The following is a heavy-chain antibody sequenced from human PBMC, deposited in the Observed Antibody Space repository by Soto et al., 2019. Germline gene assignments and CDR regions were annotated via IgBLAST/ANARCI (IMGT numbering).Heavy chain of an antibody. D-gene: IGHD4-17*01. CDR1: GLSISSGFYS. V-gene: IGHV4-30-2*01. Sequence: SETLSLTCAFSGLSISSGFYSLSWIRQPPGKGLEWIGYMYHSGYTYYNPSLKSRVTVSVDRSRNQFSLKLSSVTAADTAVYYCARAHYGDYGYGMDVWGQGTTVTVSS. CDR3: ARAHYGDYGYGMDV. CDR2: MYHSGYT. J-gene: IGHJ6*02.